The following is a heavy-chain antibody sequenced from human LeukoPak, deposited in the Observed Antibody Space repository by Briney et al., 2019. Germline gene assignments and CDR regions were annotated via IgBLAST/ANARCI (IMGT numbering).Heavy chain of an antibody. CDR2: ISSSSSTI. Sequence: GGSLRLSCAASGFTFSSYAMNWVRQAPGKGLEWVSYISSSSSTIYYADSVKGRFTISRDNAKNSLYLQMNSLRDEDTAVYYCARDGPGYSYAPSFDYWGQGTLVTVSS. D-gene: IGHD5-18*01. CDR3: ARDGPGYSYAPSFDY. J-gene: IGHJ4*02. V-gene: IGHV3-48*02. CDR1: GFTFSSYA.